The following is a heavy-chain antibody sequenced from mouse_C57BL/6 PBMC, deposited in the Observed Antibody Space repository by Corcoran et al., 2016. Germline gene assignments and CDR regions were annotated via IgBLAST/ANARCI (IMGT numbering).Heavy chain of an antibody. CDR3: ARTGSSYLYYLDY. CDR2: ILPGSGST. Sequence: QVQLQQSGAELMKPGASVKLSCKATGYTFTGYWIEWVKQRPGHGLEWIGEILPGSGSTNYNEKFKGKATFTADTSSNTAYMQLSRLTTEDSAIYFLARTGSSYLYYLDYWCQCTSLTVSS. V-gene: IGHV1-9*01. J-gene: IGHJ2*02. CDR1: GYTFTGYW. D-gene: IGHD1-1*01.